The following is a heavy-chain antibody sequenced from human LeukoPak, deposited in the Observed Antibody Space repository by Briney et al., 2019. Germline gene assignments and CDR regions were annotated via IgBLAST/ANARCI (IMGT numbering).Heavy chain of an antibody. J-gene: IGHJ4*02. CDR2: MYYSGSI. CDR3: ARGHRFRAPRGGFDY. D-gene: IGHD1-14*01. Sequence: PSETLSLTCTVSGGSISSSNYYWGWIRQPPSKGLEWIGSMYYSGSIFYNPSLKSRVTISVDTSKNQFSLKLSSVTAADTAVYYCARGHRFRAPRGGFDYWGQGTLVTVSS. CDR1: GGSISSSNYY. V-gene: IGHV4-39*07.